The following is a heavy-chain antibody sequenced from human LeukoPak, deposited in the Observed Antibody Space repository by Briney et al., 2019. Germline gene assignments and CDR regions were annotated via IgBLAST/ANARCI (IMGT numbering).Heavy chain of an antibody. Sequence: GGSLRLSCAASGFTFSSYSMNWVRQAPGKGLEWVSFFYRGDSTYYAESVRGRFTISRDNSKNTLYLLMNSLIPEDTAVYYCARANRAEALDTATEYYYYYYGMDVWGQGTTVTVSS. V-gene: IGHV3-53*01. D-gene: IGHD5-18*01. CDR2: FYRGDST. CDR3: ARANRAEALDTATEYYYYYYGMDV. J-gene: IGHJ6*02. CDR1: GFTFSSYS.